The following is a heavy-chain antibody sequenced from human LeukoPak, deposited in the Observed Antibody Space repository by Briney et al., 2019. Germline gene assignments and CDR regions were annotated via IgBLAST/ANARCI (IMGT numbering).Heavy chain of an antibody. CDR2: ISAYNGDT. V-gene: IGHV1-18*01. Sequence: GASVKVSCKASGYTFTSYGINWVRQAPGQGLEWMGWISAYNGDTNYAQKLQGRVTMTTDTSTSTAYMELSRLRSDDTAVYYCARESDLGYCGSTSCYREYWYFDLWGRGTLVTVSS. D-gene: IGHD2-2*02. J-gene: IGHJ2*01. CDR3: ARESDLGYCGSTSCYREYWYFDL. CDR1: GYTFTSYG.